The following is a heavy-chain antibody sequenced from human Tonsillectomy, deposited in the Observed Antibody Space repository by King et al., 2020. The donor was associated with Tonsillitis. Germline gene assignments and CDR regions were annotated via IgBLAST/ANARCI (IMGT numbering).Heavy chain of an antibody. CDR1: GGSISSYY. CDR2: IYYSGST. CDR3: ASGAEPYSFDL. V-gene: IGHV4-59*01. D-gene: IGHD1-14*01. Sequence: QLQESGPGLVKPSETLSLTCTVSGGSISSYYWSWIRQPPGKGLEWIGYIYYSGSTNYNPSLKSRVTISVDTSKNQFSLKLSSVTAADTAVYYCASGAEPYSFDLWGRGTLVTVSS. J-gene: IGHJ2*01.